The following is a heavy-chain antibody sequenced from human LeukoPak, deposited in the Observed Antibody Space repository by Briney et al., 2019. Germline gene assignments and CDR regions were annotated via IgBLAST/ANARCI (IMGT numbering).Heavy chain of an antibody. CDR3: TRDSYEDYYFDY. J-gene: IGHJ4*02. Sequence: ASVKVSCKASGYTFTDYYPHWVRQAPGQGLEYMGWVNPKSGVTEYAQKFQGRVTMTRDTSINTAYMELSRLRSDDTAVYYCTRDSYEDYYFDYWGQATLVTVSS. CDR1: GYTFTDYY. D-gene: IGHD5-12*01. V-gene: IGHV1-2*02. CDR2: VNPKSGVT.